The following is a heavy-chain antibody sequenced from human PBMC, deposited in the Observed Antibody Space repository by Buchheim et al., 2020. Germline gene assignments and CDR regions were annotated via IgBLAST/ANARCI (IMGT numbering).Heavy chain of an antibody. CDR3: ARDRGRRAYSSGSKEYYFDY. Sequence: QVQLQESGPGLVKPSGTLSLTCAASGGSISSSNWWSWVRQPPGKGLEWIGEIYHSGSTNYNPSLKSRVTISVDKSKNQFSLKLSSVTAADTAVYYCARDRGRRAYSSGSKEYYFDYRGQGTL. CDR1: GGSISSSNW. CDR2: IYHSGST. V-gene: IGHV4-4*02. J-gene: IGHJ4*02. D-gene: IGHD6-19*01.